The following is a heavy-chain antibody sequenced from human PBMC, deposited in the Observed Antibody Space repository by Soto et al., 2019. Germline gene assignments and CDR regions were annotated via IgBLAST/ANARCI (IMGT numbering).Heavy chain of an antibody. CDR2: IYHSGST. V-gene: IGHV4-38-2*01. CDR3: ARAVTYYDILTGYYKPRPFDY. J-gene: IGHJ4*02. Sequence: SETLSLTCAVSGYSISSGYYWGWIRQPPGKGLEWIGSIYHSGSTYYNPSLKGRVTISVDTSKNQFSLKLSSVTAADTAVYYCARAVTYYDILTGYYKPRPFDYWGQGTLVTVSS. D-gene: IGHD3-9*01. CDR1: GYSISSGYY.